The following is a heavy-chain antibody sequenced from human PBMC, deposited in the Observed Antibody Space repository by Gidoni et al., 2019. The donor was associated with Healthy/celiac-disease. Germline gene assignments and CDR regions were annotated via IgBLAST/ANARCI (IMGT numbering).Heavy chain of an antibody. V-gene: IGHV3-53*02. CDR3: ARDARGETAMVTHYYYYGMDV. D-gene: IGHD5-18*01. CDR2: IYSGGST. Sequence: EVQLVETGGGLIQPGGSLRLSCAASGFTVSRNYMSWVRQAPGKGLEWDSVIYSGGSTYYADSVKGRFTISRDNSKNTLYLQMNSLRAEDTAVYYCARDARGETAMVTHYYYYGMDVWGQGTTVTVSS. CDR1: GFTVSRNY. J-gene: IGHJ6*02.